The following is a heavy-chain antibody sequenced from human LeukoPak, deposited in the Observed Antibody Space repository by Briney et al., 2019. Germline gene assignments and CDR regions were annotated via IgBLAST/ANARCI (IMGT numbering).Heavy chain of an antibody. CDR3: ASQGGGYYDGHYYYGMDV. V-gene: IGHV1-18*01. D-gene: IGHD3-3*01. J-gene: IGHJ6*02. CDR2: ISAYNGNT. Sequence: ASVKVSCEASGYTFTSYGISWVRQAPGQGLEWMGWISAYNGNTNYAQKLQGRVTMTTDTSTSTAYMELRSLRSDDTAVYYCASQGGGYYDGHYYYGMDVWGQGTTVTVSS. CDR1: GYTFTSYG.